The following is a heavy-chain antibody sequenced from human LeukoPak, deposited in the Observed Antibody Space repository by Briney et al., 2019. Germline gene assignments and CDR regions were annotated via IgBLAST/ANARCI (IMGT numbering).Heavy chain of an antibody. CDR1: GYTFTCYY. Sequence: ASVKVSCKASGYTFTCYYMHWVRQAPGQGLEWMGWINPNSGGTNYAQKFQGRATMTRDTSISTAYMELSSLRSEDTAVYYCASQRHPPYYYDSSGSYYFDYWGQGTLVTVSS. V-gene: IGHV1-2*02. CDR2: INPNSGGT. D-gene: IGHD3-22*01. CDR3: ASQRHPPYYYDSSGSYYFDY. J-gene: IGHJ4*02.